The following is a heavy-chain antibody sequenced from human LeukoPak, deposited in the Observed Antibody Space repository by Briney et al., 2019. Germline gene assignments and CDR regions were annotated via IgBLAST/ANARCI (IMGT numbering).Heavy chain of an antibody. CDR1: GYALTELS. D-gene: IGHD4-17*01. V-gene: IGHV1-24*01. J-gene: IGHJ4*02. CDR2: FDPEDGET. Sequence: ASVKVSCKASGYALTELSMHWVRQAPGKGLEWMGGFDPEDGETIYAQKFQGRVTMTEDTSTDTAYMELSSLRSEDTAVYYCATAGDYEGLFDYWGQGTLVTVSS. CDR3: ATAGDYEGLFDY.